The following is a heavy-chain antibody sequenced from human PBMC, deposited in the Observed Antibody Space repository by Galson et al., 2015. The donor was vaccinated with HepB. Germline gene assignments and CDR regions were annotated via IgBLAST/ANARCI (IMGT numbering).Heavy chain of an antibody. J-gene: IGHJ3*02. D-gene: IGHD3-22*01. CDR1: GFTFSSYW. CDR2: IKQDGSEK. CDR3: ARDHLPMIVVVGPDAFDI. Sequence: SLRLSCAASGFTFSSYWMSWVRQAPGKGLEWVANIKQDGSEKYYVDSVKGRFTISRDNAKNSLYLQMNSLRAEDTAVYYCARDHLPMIVVVGPDAFDIWGQGTMVTVSS. V-gene: IGHV3-7*01.